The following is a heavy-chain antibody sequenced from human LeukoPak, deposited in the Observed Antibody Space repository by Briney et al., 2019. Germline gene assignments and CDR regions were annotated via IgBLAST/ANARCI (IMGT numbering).Heavy chain of an antibody. D-gene: IGHD3-16*01. CDR2: IYYSGST. Sequence: SETLSLTCTVSGGSISSYYWRWIRQPPGKGLEWIGYIYYSGSTNYNPSLKSRVTISVDTSKNQFSLKLSSVAAADTAVYYCARDLLQRGGYYYYYYGMDVWGQGTTVTVSS. J-gene: IGHJ6*02. CDR3: ARDLLQRGGYYYYYYGMDV. V-gene: IGHV4-59*01. CDR1: GGSISSYY.